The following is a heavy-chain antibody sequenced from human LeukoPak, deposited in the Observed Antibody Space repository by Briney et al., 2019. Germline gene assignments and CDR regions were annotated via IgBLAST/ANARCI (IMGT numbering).Heavy chain of an antibody. Sequence: GGSLRLSCAVSGFTVSSNYMSWVRQAPGKGLEWVSVIYSGGTTCYADSVKGRFTISRDNSKNTLYLQMNSLRAEDTAVYYCAKDPGDYGDNDAFDIWGQGTMVTVSS. D-gene: IGHD4-17*01. J-gene: IGHJ3*02. CDR3: AKDPGDYGDNDAFDI. V-gene: IGHV3-53*01. CDR2: IYSGGTT. CDR1: GFTVSSNY.